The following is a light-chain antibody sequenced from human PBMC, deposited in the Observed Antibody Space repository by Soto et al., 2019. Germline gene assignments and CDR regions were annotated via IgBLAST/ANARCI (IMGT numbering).Light chain of an antibody. CDR1: NSDVGGYNY. V-gene: IGLV2-8*01. Sequence: QSALTQPPSASGSPGQSVTISCTGTNSDVGGYNYVSWYQQHPGKAPKLMIYDVSKRPSGVPDRFSGSKSGNTASLTVSGLQAEDEADYYCSSYAGSNNHVVFGGGTKLTVL. CDR2: DVS. J-gene: IGLJ2*01. CDR3: SSYAGSNNHVV.